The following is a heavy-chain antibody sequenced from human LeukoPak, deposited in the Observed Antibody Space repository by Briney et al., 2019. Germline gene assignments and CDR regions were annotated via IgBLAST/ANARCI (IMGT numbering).Heavy chain of an antibody. Sequence: GSLRLSCAASGFTFSSYAMSWVRQAPGKGLEWVSAISGSGGSTYYADSVKGRFTISRDNSKNTLYLQMNSLRAEDTAVYYCAKRAPLWFGELSPYYFDYWGQGTLVTVSS. CDR3: AKRAPLWFGELSPYYFDY. D-gene: IGHD3-10*01. V-gene: IGHV3-23*01. CDR1: GFTFSSYA. J-gene: IGHJ4*02. CDR2: ISGSGGST.